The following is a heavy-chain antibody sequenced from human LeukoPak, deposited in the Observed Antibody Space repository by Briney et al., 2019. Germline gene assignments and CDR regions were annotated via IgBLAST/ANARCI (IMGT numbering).Heavy chain of an antibody. CDR2: TKQDGSEK. CDR1: GFTFSSYW. Sequence: GGSLRLSCAAPGFTFSSYWMSWVRQAPGKGLEWVANTKQDGSEKYVDSVKGRFTISRDNAKNSLYLQMNSLRAEDTALYYCASGRQLGYWGQGTLVTVSS. CDR3: ASGRQLGY. V-gene: IGHV3-7*01. J-gene: IGHJ4*02. D-gene: IGHD3-16*01.